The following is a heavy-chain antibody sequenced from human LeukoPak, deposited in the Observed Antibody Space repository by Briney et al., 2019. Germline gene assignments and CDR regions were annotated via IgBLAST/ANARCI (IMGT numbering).Heavy chain of an antibody. J-gene: IGHJ6*02. Sequence: PGGSLRLSCAASGFAFSSYGMHWVRQAPGKGLEWVAVISYDGSNKYYADSVKGRFTISRDNSKNTLYLQMNSLRVEDTAVYYCARDGPYPFYYGTGIYYYGMDVWGQGTTVTVSS. V-gene: IGHV3-30*03. CDR3: ARDGPYPFYYGTGIYYYGMDV. CDR1: GFAFSSYG. D-gene: IGHD3-22*01. CDR2: ISYDGSNK.